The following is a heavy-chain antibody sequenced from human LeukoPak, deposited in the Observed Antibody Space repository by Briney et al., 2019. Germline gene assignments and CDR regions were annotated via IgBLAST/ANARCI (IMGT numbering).Heavy chain of an antibody. CDR2: IYYSGST. V-gene: IGHV4-39*01. Sequence: PSETLSLTCTVSGGSISSSSYYWGWIRQPPGKGLEWIGSIYYSGSTYYNPSLKSRVTISVDTSKNQFSLKLSSVTAADTAVYYCARTTYYYGSGSYYYYYDSSFTFDYWGQGTLVTVSS. J-gene: IGHJ4*02. CDR3: ARTTYYYGSGSYYYYYDSSFTFDY. D-gene: IGHD3-10*01. CDR1: GGSISSSSYY.